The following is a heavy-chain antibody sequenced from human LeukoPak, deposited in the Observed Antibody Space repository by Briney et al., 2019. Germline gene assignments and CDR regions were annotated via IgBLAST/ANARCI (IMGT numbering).Heavy chain of an antibody. V-gene: IGHV1-46*01. J-gene: IGHJ4*02. CDR2: INPSGGST. Sequence: ASVKVSCKASGYTFTSYYMHWVRQAPGQGLEWMGIINPSGGSTSYAQKFQGRVTMTRDTSTSTVYMELSSLGSEDTAVYYCARAPSPNYYFDYWGQGTLVTVSS. CDR3: ARAPSPNYYFDY. CDR1: GYTFTSYY. D-gene: IGHD1-7*01.